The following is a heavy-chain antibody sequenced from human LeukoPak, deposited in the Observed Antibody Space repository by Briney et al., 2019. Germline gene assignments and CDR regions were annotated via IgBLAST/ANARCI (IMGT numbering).Heavy chain of an antibody. V-gene: IGHV4-4*07. CDR1: GGSISSYY. CDR3: ARLDYYDSRAAFDI. Sequence: SETLSLTCTVSGGSISSYYWSWIRQPAGKGLEWIGRIYTSGSTNYNPSLKSRVTMSVDTSKNQFSLKLSSVTAADTAVYYCARLDYYDSRAAFDIWGQGTMVTVSS. D-gene: IGHD3-22*01. CDR2: IYTSGST. J-gene: IGHJ3*02.